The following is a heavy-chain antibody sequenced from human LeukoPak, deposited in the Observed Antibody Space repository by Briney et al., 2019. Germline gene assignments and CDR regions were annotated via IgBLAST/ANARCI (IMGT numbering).Heavy chain of an antibody. CDR2: INHSGST. Sequence: PSETLSLTCAVYGGSFSGYYWSWIRQPPGKGLEWIGEINHSGSTNYNPSLKSRVTISVDTSKNQFSLKLSSVTAADTAVYYCARGWLLTHWGQGTLVTVSS. J-gene: IGHJ4*02. CDR3: ARGWLLTH. D-gene: IGHD4-23*01. CDR1: GGSFSGYY. V-gene: IGHV4-34*01.